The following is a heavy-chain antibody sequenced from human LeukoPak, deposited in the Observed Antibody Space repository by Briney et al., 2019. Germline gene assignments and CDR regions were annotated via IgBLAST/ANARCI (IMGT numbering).Heavy chain of an antibody. D-gene: IGHD2-2*01. CDR1: GFTFSSYA. V-gene: IGHV3-30-3*01. CDR2: ISYDGSNK. J-gene: IGHJ6*02. CDR3: ARDRIVVPAATSYYYGMDV. Sequence: GGSLRLSCAASGFTFSSYAMHWVRQAPGKGLEWVAVISYDGSNKYYADSVKGRFTISRDNSKNTLYLQMNSLRAEDTAVYYCARDRIVVPAATSYYYGMDVWGQGTTVTVSS.